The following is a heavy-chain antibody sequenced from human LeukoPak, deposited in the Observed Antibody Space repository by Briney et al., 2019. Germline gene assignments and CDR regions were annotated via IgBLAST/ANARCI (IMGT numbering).Heavy chain of an antibody. V-gene: IGHV2-70*11. CDR1: GFSLSTSGMC. CDR3: GQIGGVPTAHY. CDR2: IDWNDDK. D-gene: IGHD3-16*01. J-gene: IGHJ4*02. Sequence: ECGPALVKPTQTLTLTCSFSGFSLSTSGMCVSWICQPPGKALEWPARIDWNDDKYYSTSLTTSLTISNDTSKNPAVLTMINMDPGDTASYYCGQIGGVPTAHYWGQGTLVTVSS.